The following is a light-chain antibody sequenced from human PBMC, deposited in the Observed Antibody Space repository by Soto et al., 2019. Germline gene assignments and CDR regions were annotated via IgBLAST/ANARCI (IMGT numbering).Light chain of an antibody. CDR3: QQYNNWPPWT. V-gene: IGKV3-15*01. CDR2: GAS. CDR1: ESVVSN. J-gene: IGKJ1*01. Sequence: VMTQSPDTLSLSPGERATLSCRATESVVSNYLAWYQQKPGQAPRLLIYGASTRATGIPARFSGSGSGTEFTLTISSLQSEDFAVYYCQQYNNWPPWTFGQGTKVDIK.